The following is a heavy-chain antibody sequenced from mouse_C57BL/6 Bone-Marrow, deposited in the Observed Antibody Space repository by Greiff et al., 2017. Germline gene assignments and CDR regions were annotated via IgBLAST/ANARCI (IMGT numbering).Heavy chain of an antibody. V-gene: IGHV5-6*02. J-gene: IGHJ4*01. CDR3: ARRGLYAMDY. CDR2: ISSGGSYT. CDR1: GFTFSSYG. Sequence: EVKLEESGGDLVKPGGSLKLSCAASGFTFSSYGMSWVRQTPDQRLEWVATISSGGSYTYYPDSVKGRFTISRDNAKNTLYLQMSSLKSEDTAMYYCARRGLYAMDYWGQGTSVTVSS.